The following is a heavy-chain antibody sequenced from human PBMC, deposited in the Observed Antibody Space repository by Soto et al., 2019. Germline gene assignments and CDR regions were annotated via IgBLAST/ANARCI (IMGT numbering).Heavy chain of an antibody. CDR2: IDYNGVT. J-gene: IGHJ6*02. CDR3: AREDFWSGYYMDV. V-gene: IGHV4-39*07. D-gene: IGHD3-3*01. Sequence: PSETLSLTCTVSGSSIYRRGYYWGWIRQRPGGGLAWIGNIDYNGVTYSNPSLKSRVTISVDTSKNQFSLKLSSVTAADTAVYYCAREDFWSGYYMDVWGQGTTVTVSS. CDR1: GSSIYRRGYY.